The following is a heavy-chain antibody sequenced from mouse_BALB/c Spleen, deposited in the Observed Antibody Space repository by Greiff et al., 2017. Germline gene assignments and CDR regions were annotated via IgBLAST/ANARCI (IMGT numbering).Heavy chain of an antibody. V-gene: IGHV14-4*02. Sequence: EVQLVESGAELVRSGASVKLSCTASGFNIKDYYMHWVKQRPEQGLEWIGWIDPENGDTEYAPKFQGKATMTADTSSNTAYLQLSSLTSEDTAVYYCNARLRRFYYAMDYWGQGTSVTVSS. J-gene: IGHJ4*01. CDR1: GFNIKDYY. CDR3: NARLRRFYYAMDY. D-gene: IGHD2-4*01. CDR2: IDPENGDT.